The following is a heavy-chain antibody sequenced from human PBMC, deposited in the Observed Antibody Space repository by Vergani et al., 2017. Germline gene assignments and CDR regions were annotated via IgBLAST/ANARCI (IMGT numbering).Heavy chain of an antibody. J-gene: IGHJ1*01. D-gene: IGHD2-15*01. CDR3: ATHSGAEYFQH. CDR1: GGSISSSSYY. Sequence: QVQLQESGPGLVKPSETLSLTCTVSGGSISSSSYYWGWIRQPPGKGLEWIGSIYYSGSTYYNPSLKSRVTISVDTSKNQFSLKLSSVTAADTAVYYCATHSGAEYFQHWGQGTLVTVSS. CDR2: IYYSGST. V-gene: IGHV4-39*01.